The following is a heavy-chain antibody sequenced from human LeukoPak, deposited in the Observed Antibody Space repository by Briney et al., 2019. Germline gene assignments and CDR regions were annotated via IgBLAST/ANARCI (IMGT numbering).Heavy chain of an antibody. D-gene: IGHD2-2*01. CDR2: MNPNSGNT. V-gene: IGHV1-8*01. Sequence: ASVKVSCKASGYTFTSYDINWARQATGQGLEWMGWMNPNSGNTGYAQKFQGRVTMTRNTSISTAYMELSSLRSEDTAVYYCARGSKIYCSSTSCSDGMDVWGQGTTVTVSS. J-gene: IGHJ6*02. CDR1: GYTFTSYD. CDR3: ARGSKIYCSSTSCSDGMDV.